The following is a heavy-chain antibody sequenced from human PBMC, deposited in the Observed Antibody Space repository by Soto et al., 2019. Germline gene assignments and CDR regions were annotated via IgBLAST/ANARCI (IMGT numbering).Heavy chain of an antibody. D-gene: IGHD1-1*01. CDR3: ARTGDGHHDFLDY. Sequence: VGSLRLSCAASGFTFSSYWMNWVRQAPGKGLEWVANINQDGNEDNLLDSVKGRFTISRDNAKNSLFLQMNSLRVDDTAVYYCARTGDGHHDFLDYWGQGALVTVSS. CDR1: GFTFSSYW. CDR2: INQDGNED. J-gene: IGHJ4*02. V-gene: IGHV3-7*01.